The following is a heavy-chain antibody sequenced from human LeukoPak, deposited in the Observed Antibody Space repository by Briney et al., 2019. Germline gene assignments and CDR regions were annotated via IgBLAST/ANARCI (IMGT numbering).Heavy chain of an antibody. D-gene: IGHD3-3*01. CDR3: ARDAGLKNEYWSGLDY. Sequence: PGGSLRLSCAASGFTFSSYAMHWVRQAPGKGLEWVAVISYDGSNKYYADSVKGRFTISRDNSKNTLYLQMNSLRAEDTAVYYCARDAGLKNEYWSGLDYWGQGALVIVSS. V-gene: IGHV3-30-3*01. CDR2: ISYDGSNK. J-gene: IGHJ4*02. CDR1: GFTFSSYA.